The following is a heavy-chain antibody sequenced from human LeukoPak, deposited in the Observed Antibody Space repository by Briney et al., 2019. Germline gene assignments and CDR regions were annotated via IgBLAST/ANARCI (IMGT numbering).Heavy chain of an antibody. CDR1: GYTFTSYY. J-gene: IGHJ4*02. V-gene: IGHV1-46*01. D-gene: IGHD1-26*01. CDR3: AREAPVGSVFDNVGHFDY. CDR2: INPSGGST. Sequence: GASVKVSCKASGYTFTSYYMHWVRQAPGQGLEWMGIINPSGGSTPHAQKFQGRVTMTGDTSTSTVYMELNNLRSEDTALYYCAREAPVGSVFDNVGHFDYWGQGTLVTVSS.